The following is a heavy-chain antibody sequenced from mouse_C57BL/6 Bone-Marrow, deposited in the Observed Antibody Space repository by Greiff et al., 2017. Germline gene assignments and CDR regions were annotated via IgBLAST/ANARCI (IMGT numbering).Heavy chain of an antibody. D-gene: IGHD1-1*01. CDR1: GFNIKDDY. CDR3: TVFYYGSMWFAY. J-gene: IGHJ3*01. Sequence: EVQLQQSGAELVRPGASVKLSCTASGFNIKDDYMHWVKQRPEQGLEWIGWIDPENGDTEYASKFQSKATITADTSSNTAYLQLSSLTSEDTAVYYCTVFYYGSMWFAYWGQGTLVTVSA. CDR2: IDPENGDT. V-gene: IGHV14-4*01.